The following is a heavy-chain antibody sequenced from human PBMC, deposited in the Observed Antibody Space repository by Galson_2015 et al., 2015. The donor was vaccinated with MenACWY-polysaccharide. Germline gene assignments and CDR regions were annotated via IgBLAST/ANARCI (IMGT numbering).Heavy chain of an antibody. CDR1: GFTFGVYW. D-gene: IGHD3-10*01. Sequence: SLRLSCAASGFTFGVYWMSWVRQAPGKGLEWVANIKQDGSQKDFVDSVKGRFTVSRDNAKNSLYLQMNSLRVEDTAVYYCARGYMVRGGYFDPWGHGTLVTVSS. CDR2: IKQDGSQK. J-gene: IGHJ4*01. V-gene: IGHV3-7*01. CDR3: ARGYMVRGGYFDP.